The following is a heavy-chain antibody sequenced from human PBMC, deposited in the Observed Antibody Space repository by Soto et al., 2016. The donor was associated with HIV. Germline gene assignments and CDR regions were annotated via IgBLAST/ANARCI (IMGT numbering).Heavy chain of an antibody. CDR3: AKGSGWISSSIYYFDY. CDR2: ISGSGGST. Sequence: EVQLLESGGGLVQPGGSLRLSCAASGFTFSSYAMSWVRQAPGKGLEWVSAISGSGGSTYYADSVKGRFTISRDNSTNTLYLQMNSLRAEDTAVYYCAKGSGWISSSIYYFDYWGQGTLVHRLL. CDR1: GFTFSSYA. D-gene: IGHD6-13*01. V-gene: IGHV3-23*01. J-gene: IGHJ4*02.